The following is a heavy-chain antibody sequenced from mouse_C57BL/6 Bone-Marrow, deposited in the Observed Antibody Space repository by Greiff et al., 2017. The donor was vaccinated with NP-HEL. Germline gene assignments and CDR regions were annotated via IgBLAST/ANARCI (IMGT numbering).Heavy chain of an antibody. D-gene: IGHD2-3*01. J-gene: IGHJ4*01. Sequence: QVQLQQPGAELVKPGASVKLSCKASGYTFTSYWMHWVKQRPGQGLEWIGMIHPNSGSTNYNEKFKSKATLTVDKSSSTAYMQLSSLSSEDSAVYYCAAYDGYYAMDYWGQGTSVTVSS. CDR1: GYTFTSYW. V-gene: IGHV1-64*01. CDR2: IHPNSGST. CDR3: AAYDGYYAMDY.